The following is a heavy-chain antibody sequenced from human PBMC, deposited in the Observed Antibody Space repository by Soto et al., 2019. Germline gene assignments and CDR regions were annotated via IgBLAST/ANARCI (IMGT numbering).Heavy chain of an antibody. V-gene: IGHV4-61*01. CDR2: IYYSGST. D-gene: IGHD5-12*01. Sequence: PSETLSLTCTVSGGSVSSGSYYWSWIRQPPGKGLEWIGYIYYSGSTNYNPSLKSRVTISVDTSKNQFSLKLSSVTAADTAVYYCARSPRSATILVDYWGQGTLVTVS. CDR1: GGSVSSGSYY. CDR3: ARSPRSATILVDY. J-gene: IGHJ4*02.